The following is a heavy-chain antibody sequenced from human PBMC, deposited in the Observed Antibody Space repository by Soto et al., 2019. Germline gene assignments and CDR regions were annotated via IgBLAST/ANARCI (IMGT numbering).Heavy chain of an antibody. CDR2: ISSTTNYI. CDR3: ARESEDLTSNFDY. J-gene: IGHJ4*02. CDR1: GFTFTRFS. Sequence: GGSLRLSCAASGFTFTRFSMNWVRQAPGKGLEWVSSISSTTNYIYYGDSMKGRFTISRDNAKNSLYLEMNSLRAEDTAVYYCARESEDLTSNFDYWGQATLLTVSS. V-gene: IGHV3-21*01.